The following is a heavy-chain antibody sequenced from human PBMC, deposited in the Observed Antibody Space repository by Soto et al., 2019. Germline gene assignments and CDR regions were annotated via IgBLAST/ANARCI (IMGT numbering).Heavy chain of an antibody. D-gene: IGHD2-2*01. V-gene: IGHV6-1*01. Sequence: PSQTLSLTCAISGDSVSSNSVAWNWIRRSPSRGLEWLGRTYYRSKWYNNYAVSVKSRITINPDTSKNQFSLQLNSVTPEDTAVFYCAIGDQAFDYWGQGTLVTVSS. CDR1: GDSVSSNSVA. CDR2: TYYRSKWYN. J-gene: IGHJ4*02. CDR3: AIGDQAFDY.